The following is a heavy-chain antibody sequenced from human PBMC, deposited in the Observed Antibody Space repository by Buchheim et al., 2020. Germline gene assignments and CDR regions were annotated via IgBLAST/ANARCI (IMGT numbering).Heavy chain of an antibody. CDR2: ISYDGSNK. D-gene: IGHD6-19*01. CDR3: AKDHWVGYSSGWYGMDV. V-gene: IGHV3-30*18. Sequence: VQLLESGGGLVQPGGSLRLSCAASEFTFSSYAMSWVRQAPGKGLEWVAVISYDGSNKYYADSVKGRFTISRDNYKNTLYLQMNSLRAEDTAVYYCAKDHWVGYSSGWYGMDVWGQGTT. J-gene: IGHJ6*02. CDR1: EFTFSSYA.